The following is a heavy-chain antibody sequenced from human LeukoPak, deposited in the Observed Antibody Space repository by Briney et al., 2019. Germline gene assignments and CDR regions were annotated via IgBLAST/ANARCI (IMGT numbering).Heavy chain of an antibody. CDR3: ARDPRRGQQLVHFDY. D-gene: IGHD6-13*01. CDR1: GYTFTSYG. Sequence: ASVKVSCEASGYTFTSYGISWVRQAPGQGLEGMGWISAYNGNTNYAQKLQGRVTMTTDTSTSTAYMELRSLRSDDTAVYYCARDPRRGQQLVHFDYWGQGTLVTVSS. CDR2: ISAYNGNT. V-gene: IGHV1-18*01. J-gene: IGHJ4*02.